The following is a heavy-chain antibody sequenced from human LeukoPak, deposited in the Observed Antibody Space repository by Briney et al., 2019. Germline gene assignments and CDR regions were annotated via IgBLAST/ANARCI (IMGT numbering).Heavy chain of an antibody. V-gene: IGHV3-21*01. CDR1: GFTFSSYS. J-gene: IGHJ4*02. Sequence: GGSLRLSCAASGFTFSSYSMNWVRQAPGKGLEWVSSISSSSSYIYYADSVKGRFTISRDNAKNSLYLQMNSLRAEDTAVYYCARAHNYDFWSGYYFGRATPCFFDYWGQGTLATVSS. D-gene: IGHD3-3*01. CDR3: ARAHNYDFWSGYYFGRATPCFFDY. CDR2: ISSSSSYI.